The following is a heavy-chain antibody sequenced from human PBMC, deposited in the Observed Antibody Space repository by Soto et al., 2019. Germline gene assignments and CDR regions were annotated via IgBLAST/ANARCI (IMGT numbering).Heavy chain of an antibody. Sequence: GASVKVSCKASGYTFTSYGISWVRQAPGQGLEWMGWISAYNGNTNYAQKLQGRVTMTTDTSTSTAYMELRSLRSDDTAVYYCARDPHPYRSGWYWAYWGQGTLVTVSS. CDR2: ISAYNGNT. D-gene: IGHD6-19*01. CDR3: ARDPHPYRSGWYWAY. CDR1: GYTFTSYG. V-gene: IGHV1-18*01. J-gene: IGHJ4*02.